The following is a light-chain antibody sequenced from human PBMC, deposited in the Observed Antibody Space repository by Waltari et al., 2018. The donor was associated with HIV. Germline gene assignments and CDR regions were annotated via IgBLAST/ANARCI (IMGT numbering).Light chain of an antibody. J-gene: IGLJ2*01. CDR1: NSNIGTEY. Sequence: QSVLTQPPSASGTPGQRVPISCSGSNSNIGTEYVYWYHQLPGAAPRLLIYRDNQRPSGVPDRFSGSKSGTSASLAISGLRSEDESDYYCAAWDDSLGGVIFGGGTKLTVL. CDR2: RDN. V-gene: IGLV1-47*01. CDR3: AAWDDSLGGVI.